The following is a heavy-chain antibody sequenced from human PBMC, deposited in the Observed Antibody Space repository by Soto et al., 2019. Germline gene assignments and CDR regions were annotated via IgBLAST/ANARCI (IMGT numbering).Heavy chain of an antibody. D-gene: IGHD3-22*01. CDR3: ARNGIGSGYYYYYYGMDV. J-gene: IGHJ6*02. Sequence: EVQLVESGGGLVQPGGSLRLSCAASGFTFNTFSMNWVRQAPGGGLEWVSYISSSSHTIYYAGSVKGRFTISRDNAKNSLYLQMNSLRAEDTAVYYCARNGIGSGYYYYYYGMDVWGQGTTVTVSS. CDR1: GFTFNTFS. CDR2: ISSSSHTI. V-gene: IGHV3-48*04.